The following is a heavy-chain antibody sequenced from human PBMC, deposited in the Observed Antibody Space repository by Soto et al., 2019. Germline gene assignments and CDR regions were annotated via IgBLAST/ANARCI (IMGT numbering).Heavy chain of an antibody. V-gene: IGHV3-11*01. CDR2: ISSSGSTI. D-gene: IGHD2-2*01. J-gene: IGHJ5*02. CDR1: GFTFSDYY. Sequence: QVQLVESGGGLVKPGGSLRLSCAASGFTFSDYYMSWIRQAPGKGLEWVSYISSSGSTIYYADSVKGRFTISRDNAKKSLYLQMNSLRAEETAGYYCARGARRVPAAMLVWFDPWGQGTLVTVSS. CDR3: ARGARRVPAAMLVWFDP.